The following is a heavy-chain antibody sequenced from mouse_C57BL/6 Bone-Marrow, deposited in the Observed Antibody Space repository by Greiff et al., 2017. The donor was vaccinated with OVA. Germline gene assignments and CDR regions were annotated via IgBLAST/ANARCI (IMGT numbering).Heavy chain of an antibody. Sequence: ESGPGLVKPSQSLSLTCSVTGYSITSGYYWNWIRQFPGNKLEWMGYISYDGSNNYNPSLKNRISITRDTSKNQFFLKLNSVTTEDTATYYCAREGLPQGYVWGTGTTVTVSS. J-gene: IGHJ1*03. V-gene: IGHV3-6*01. CDR2: ISYDGSN. CDR3: AREGLPQGYV. CDR1: GYSITSGYY. D-gene: IGHD2-4*01.